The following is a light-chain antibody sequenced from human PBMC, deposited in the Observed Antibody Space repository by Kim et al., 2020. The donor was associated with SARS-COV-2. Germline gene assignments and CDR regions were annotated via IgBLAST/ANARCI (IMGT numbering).Light chain of an antibody. CDR3: QQYNSYSR. V-gene: IGKV1-5*03. CDR1: QSIGRW. J-gene: IGKJ1*01. Sequence: DIQMTQSPSTLSASVGDRVTITCRASQSIGRWLAWYQQKPGKAPKLLIYKASSLESGVPSRFSGSGSGTEFTLTISSLQPDDFATYYCQQYNSYSRFGQGTKV. CDR2: KAS.